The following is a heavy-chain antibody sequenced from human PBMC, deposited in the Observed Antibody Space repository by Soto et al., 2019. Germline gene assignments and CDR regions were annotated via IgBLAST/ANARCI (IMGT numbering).Heavy chain of an antibody. J-gene: IGHJ6*02. D-gene: IGHD3-10*01. CDR3: ARGGWFGELSVDGRSGQGDDYYYYGMDV. CDR1: GFTFSSYA. V-gene: IGHV3-30-3*01. Sequence: QVQLVESGGGVVQPGRSLRLSCAASGFTFSSYAMHWVRQAPGKGLEWVAVISYDGSNKYHADSVKRRFTISRDNSKNTLYLQMNSLRAEDTAVYYWARGGWFGELSVDGRSGQGDDYYYYGMDVWGQGTTVTVSS. CDR2: ISYDGSNK.